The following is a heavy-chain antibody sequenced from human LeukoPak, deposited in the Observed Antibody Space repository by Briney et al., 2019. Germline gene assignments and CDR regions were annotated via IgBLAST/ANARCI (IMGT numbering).Heavy chain of an antibody. CDR1: GFTFSSYS. CDR2: ISSSSSYI. J-gene: IGHJ4*02. CDR3: ARVSGYSYGTTV. Sequence: GGSLRLSCAASGFTFSSYSMNWVRQAPGKGLEWVSSISSSSSYIYYADSVKGRFTISRGNAKNSLYLQMNSLRAEDTAVYYCARVSGYSYGTTVWGQGTLVTVYS. V-gene: IGHV3-21*01. D-gene: IGHD5-18*01.